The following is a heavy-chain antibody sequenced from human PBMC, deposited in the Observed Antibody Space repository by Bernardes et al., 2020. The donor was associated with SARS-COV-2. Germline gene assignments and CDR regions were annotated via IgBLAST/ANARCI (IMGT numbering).Heavy chain of an antibody. D-gene: IGHD3-16*01. V-gene: IGHV4-34*01. CDR3: AGAVWGICYFDL. CDR2: INYSGST. Sequence: SETLSLTCAVNGGSLSGYYWNWFRQPPGKGLEWIGEINYSGSTNYNPSLKSRVTISVDTTKNQFSLKLTSVTAADTAVYYWAGAVWGICYFDLWSRGTLVTVSS. J-gene: IGHJ2*01. CDR1: GGSLSGYY.